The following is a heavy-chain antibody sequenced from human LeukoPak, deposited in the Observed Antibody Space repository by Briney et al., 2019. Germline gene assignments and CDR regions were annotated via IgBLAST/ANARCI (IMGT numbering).Heavy chain of an antibody. CDR1: GCTFTSYY. D-gene: IGHD5-18*01. V-gene: IGHV1-46*01. J-gene: IGHJ4*02. CDR3: AREGDTVMARRYFDY. Sequence: GASVKVSCKASGCTFTSYYMHWVRQAPGQGLEWMGVINPSGGSTSYAQKFQGRVTMTRDTSTTTVYMELSSLRSEDTAVYYCAREGDTVMARRYFDYWGQGTLVTVSS. CDR2: INPSGGST.